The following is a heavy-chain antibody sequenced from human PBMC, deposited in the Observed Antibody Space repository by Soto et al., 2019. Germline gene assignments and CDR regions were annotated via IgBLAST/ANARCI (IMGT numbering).Heavy chain of an antibody. Sequence: EVQLVESGGGLVQPGGSPRLSCAASGFTFSSYWMSWVRQAPGKGLEWVANIKQDGSEKYYVDSVKGRFTISRDNAKNSLYLQMNSLRAEDTAVYYCARAIPGVCYGYWGQGTLVTVSS. CDR2: IKQDGSEK. J-gene: IGHJ4*02. CDR1: GFTFSSYW. D-gene: IGHD2-8*01. V-gene: IGHV3-7*01. CDR3: ARAIPGVCYGY.